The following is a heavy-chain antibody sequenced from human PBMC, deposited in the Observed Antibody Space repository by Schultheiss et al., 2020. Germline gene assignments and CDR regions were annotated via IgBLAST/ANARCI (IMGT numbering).Heavy chain of an antibody. CDR3: AKLRYQLLSCMGY. Sequence: SETLSLTCAVSGGSISSSNWWSWVRQPPGKGLEWIGEIYHSGSTNYNPSLKSRVTISVDTSKNQFSLKLSSVTAADTAVYYCAKLRYQLLSCMGYWGQGTLVTVSS. CDR2: IYHSGST. D-gene: IGHD2-2*01. J-gene: IGHJ4*02. CDR1: GGSISSSNW. V-gene: IGHV4-4*02.